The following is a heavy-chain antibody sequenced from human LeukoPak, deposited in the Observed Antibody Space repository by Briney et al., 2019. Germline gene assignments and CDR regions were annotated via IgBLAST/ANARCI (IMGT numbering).Heavy chain of an antibody. CDR1: GGTFSSYA. D-gene: IGHD3-16*01. CDR2: IIPIFGTA. CDR3: ASKKAVEGRTLRHYYYYYMDV. J-gene: IGHJ6*03. Sequence: ASVKVSCKASGGTFSSYAISWVRQAPGQGLEWMGGIIPIFGTANYAQKFQGRVTITTDESTSTAYMELSSLRSEDTAVYYCASKKAVEGRTLRHYYYYYMDVWGKGTTVTVSS. V-gene: IGHV1-69*05.